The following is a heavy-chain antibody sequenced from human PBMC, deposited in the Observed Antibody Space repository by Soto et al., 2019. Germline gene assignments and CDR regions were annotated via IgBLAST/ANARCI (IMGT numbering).Heavy chain of an antibody. CDR3: AKDRGGFAGGWEYFDY. CDR2: ISGNGADT. Sequence: GGSLRLSCAASGFTFSSYAMSWVRQAPGKGLEWVSAISGNGADTSYADSVRGRFTISRDNSKDTLFLQMNALSAEDTAFYYCAKDRGGFAGGWEYFDYWGQGALVTVSS. CDR1: GFTFSSYA. V-gene: IGHV3-23*01. D-gene: IGHD6-19*01. J-gene: IGHJ4*02.